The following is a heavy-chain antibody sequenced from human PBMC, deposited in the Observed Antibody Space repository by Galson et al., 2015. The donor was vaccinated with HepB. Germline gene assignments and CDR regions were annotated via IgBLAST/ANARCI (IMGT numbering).Heavy chain of an antibody. J-gene: IGHJ2*01. CDR1: GYTFTSYA. V-gene: IGHV7-4-1*02. CDR3: ARDDNWYSSGWDGGAYWYFDL. Sequence: SVKVSCKASGYTFTSYAMNWVRQAPGQGLEWMGWINTNTGNPTYAQGFTGRFVFSLDTSVSTAYLQISSLKAEDTAVYYCARDDNWYSSGWDGGAYWYFDLWGRGTLVTVSS. CDR2: INTNTGNP. D-gene: IGHD6-19*01.